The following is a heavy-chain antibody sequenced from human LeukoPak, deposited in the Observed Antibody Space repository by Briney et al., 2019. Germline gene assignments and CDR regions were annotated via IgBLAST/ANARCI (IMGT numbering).Heavy chain of an antibody. CDR1: GFAFSSYG. Sequence: GGSLRLSCAASGFAFSSYGMHWVRQAPGKGLEWVAVISYDGSNKYYADSVKGRFTISRDNSKNTLYLQMNSLRAEDTAVYYCAKATGGYCSSTSCYGYYYYGMDVWGQGTTVTVSS. V-gene: IGHV3-30*18. CDR3: AKATGGYCSSTSCYGYYYYGMDV. CDR2: ISYDGSNK. J-gene: IGHJ6*02. D-gene: IGHD2-2*01.